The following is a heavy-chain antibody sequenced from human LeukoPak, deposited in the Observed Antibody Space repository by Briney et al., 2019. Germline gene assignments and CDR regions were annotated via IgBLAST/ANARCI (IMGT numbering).Heavy chain of an antibody. V-gene: IGHV4-4*02. CDR3: ASRHDSGPY. D-gene: IGHD4-17*01. CDR1: GGSISSGNW. J-gene: IGHJ4*02. CDR2: VYHTGST. Sequence: SGTLSLTCAVSGGSISSGNWWSWVRQPPGKGLEWIGEVYHTGSTNYNPSLKSQVTISVDKSNNQFSLKLASVTAADTAVYYCASRHDSGPYWGQGTLVTVSS.